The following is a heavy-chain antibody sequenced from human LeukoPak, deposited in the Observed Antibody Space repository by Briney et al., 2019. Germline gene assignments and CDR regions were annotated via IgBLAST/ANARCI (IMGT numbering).Heavy chain of an antibody. CDR2: ISSGSTI. CDR3: AELGITMIGGV. V-gene: IGHV3-69-1*02. Sequence: KTGGSLRLSCAASGFTFSAYWMNWVRQAPGKGLEWVSYISSGSTIYYADSVKGRFTISRDNAKNSLYLQMNSLRAEDTAVYYCAELGITMIGGVWGKGTTVTISS. D-gene: IGHD3-10*02. J-gene: IGHJ6*04. CDR1: GFTFSAYW.